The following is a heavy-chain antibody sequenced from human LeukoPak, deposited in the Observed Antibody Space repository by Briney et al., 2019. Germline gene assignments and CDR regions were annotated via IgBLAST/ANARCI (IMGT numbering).Heavy chain of an antibody. V-gene: IGHV3-30*03. CDR2: ISYDGSNK. CDR1: GFTFSSYG. CDR3: ASYPHDYSNPRYDY. D-gene: IGHD4-11*01. J-gene: IGHJ4*02. Sequence: GRSLRLSCAASGFTFSSYGMHWVRQAPGKGLEWVAVISYDGSNKYYADSVRGRFTISRDNSKSTLYLQMNSLRAEDTAVYYCASYPHDYSNPRYDYWGQGTLVTVSS.